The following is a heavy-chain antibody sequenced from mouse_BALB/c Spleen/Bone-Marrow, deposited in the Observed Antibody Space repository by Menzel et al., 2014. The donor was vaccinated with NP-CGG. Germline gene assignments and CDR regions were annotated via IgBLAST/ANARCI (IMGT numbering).Heavy chain of an antibody. CDR3: ARKRYDYDEDYFDY. J-gene: IGHJ2*01. D-gene: IGHD2-4*01. Sequence: EVKLVESGPGLVKPSQSLSLTCTVTGYSITSDYAWNWIRPFPGNKLEWMGYISYSGSTTYNPSLKSRISITRDTSKNQFFLQLNSVTTEDTATYYCARKRYDYDEDYFDYWGQGTTLTVSS. V-gene: IGHV3-2*02. CDR1: GYSITSDYA. CDR2: ISYSGST.